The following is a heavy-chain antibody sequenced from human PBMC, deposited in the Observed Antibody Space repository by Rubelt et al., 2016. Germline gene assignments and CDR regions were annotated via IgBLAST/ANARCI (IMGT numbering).Heavy chain of an antibody. CDR2: INPNSGGT. Sequence: QVQLVQSGAEVKKPGSSVKVSCKASGGTFSSYAISWVRQAPGQGLEWMGGINPNSGGTNYAQKCQGRVTMTRDTSVSTAYMELSRLRSDDTAVYYCARADSRGYWGQGTLVTVSS. J-gene: IGHJ4*02. V-gene: IGHV1-2*02. D-gene: IGHD3-22*01. CDR1: GGTFSSYA. CDR3: ARADSRGY.